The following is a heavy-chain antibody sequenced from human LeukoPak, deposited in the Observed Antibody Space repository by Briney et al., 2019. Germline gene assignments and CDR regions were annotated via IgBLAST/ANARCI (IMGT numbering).Heavy chain of an antibody. D-gene: IGHD2-2*01. Sequence: GGSLRLSCGASGFTFSDYSMNWVRQAPGKGVAWVASITSAGGYTYYADSVKGRFTISRDNAQNSLFLQMNSLRAEDTAVYFCATSGGFVLPNAITGNWYMDVWGRGTSVTVSS. CDR3: ATSGGFVLPNAITGNWYMDV. CDR2: ITSAGGYT. V-gene: IGHV3-21*01. CDR1: GFTFSDYS. J-gene: IGHJ6*03.